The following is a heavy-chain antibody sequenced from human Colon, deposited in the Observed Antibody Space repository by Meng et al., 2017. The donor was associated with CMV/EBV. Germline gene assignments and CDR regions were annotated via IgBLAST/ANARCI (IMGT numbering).Heavy chain of an antibody. CDR3: ARERDLDCSSTSCYTHGWFDP. Sequence: SETLSLTCTVSGGSISSGGYYWSWIRQHPGKGLEWIGCIYYSGSTYYNPSLKSRVTISVDTSKNQFSLKLSSVTAADTAVYYCARERDLDCSSTSCYTHGWFDPWGQGTLVTVSS. J-gene: IGHJ5*02. V-gene: IGHV4-31*03. CDR2: IYYSGST. CDR1: GGSISSGGYY. D-gene: IGHD2-2*02.